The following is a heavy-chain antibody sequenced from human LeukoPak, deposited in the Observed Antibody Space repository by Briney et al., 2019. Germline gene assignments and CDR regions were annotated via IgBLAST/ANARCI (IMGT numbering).Heavy chain of an antibody. CDR2: ISAYNGNT. CDR3: ARDVYCSGGSCYWSYGAFDI. V-gene: IGHV1-18*01. J-gene: IGHJ3*02. D-gene: IGHD2-15*01. Sequence: ASVKVSCKASGYTFTSYGISWVRQAPGQGLEWMGWISAYNGNTNYAQKLQGRVTMTTDTSTSTAYMELSSLRSEDTAVYYCARDVYCSGGSCYWSYGAFDIWGQGTMVTVSS. CDR1: GYTFTSYG.